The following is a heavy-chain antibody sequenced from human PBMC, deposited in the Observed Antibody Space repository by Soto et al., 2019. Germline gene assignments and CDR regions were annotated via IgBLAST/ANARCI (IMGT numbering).Heavy chain of an antibody. CDR3: ARERGIGGTLYWYFDL. J-gene: IGHJ2*01. Sequence: QVQLQESGPGLVKPSQTLSLTCTVSGGSISSGDYYWSWIRQPPGKGLEWIGYIYYSGSTYYNPSLKSRVTISVDTSKNQFSLKLSSVTAADTAVYYCARERGIGGTLYWYFDLWGRGTLVTVSS. CDR1: GGSISSGDYY. V-gene: IGHV4-30-4*01. D-gene: IGHD3-16*01. CDR2: IYYSGST.